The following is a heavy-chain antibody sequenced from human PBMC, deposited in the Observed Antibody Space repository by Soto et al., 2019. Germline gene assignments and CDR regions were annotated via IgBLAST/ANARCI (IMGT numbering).Heavy chain of an antibody. V-gene: IGHV4-59*01. CDR3: ARDLWGYCGTDCYPLDV. CDR1: GGSISGDY. J-gene: IGHJ6*02. CDR2: MYNTGST. D-gene: IGHD2-21*02. Sequence: SETLSLTCTVSGGSISGDYWSWIRQPPGKGLEWIGYMYNTGSTVYNPSFKSRVTISVDTSKNQLSLKLNSVTAADTAVYYCARDLWGYCGTDCYPLDVWGQATTVTVSS.